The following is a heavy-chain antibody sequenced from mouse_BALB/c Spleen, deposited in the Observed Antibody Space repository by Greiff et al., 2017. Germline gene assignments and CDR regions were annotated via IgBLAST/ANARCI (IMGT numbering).Heavy chain of an antibody. CDR2: ISSGGSYT. CDR1: GFTFSSYG. J-gene: IGHJ2*01. Sequence: EVQVVESGGDLVKPGGSLKLSCAASGFTFSSYGMSWVRQTPDKRLEWVATISSGGSYTYYPDSVKGRFTISRDNARNILYLQMSSLRSEDTAMYYCARGAFITTAPFDYWGQGTTLTVSS. V-gene: IGHV5-6*01. D-gene: IGHD1-2*01. CDR3: ARGAFITTAPFDY.